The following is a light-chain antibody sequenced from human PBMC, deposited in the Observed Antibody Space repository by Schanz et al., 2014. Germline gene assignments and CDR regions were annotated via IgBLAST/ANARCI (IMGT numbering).Light chain of an antibody. CDR1: SSDVGTYNY. CDR3: CSYAGSSTWV. Sequence: QSALTQPRSVSGSPGQSVTISCTGTSSDVGTYNYVSWYQQHPGKAPKLMIYDVSKRPSGVPDRFSGSKSGNTASLTISGLQAEDEADYYCCSYAGSSTWVFGGGTKLTV. V-gene: IGLV2-11*01. CDR2: DVS. J-gene: IGLJ3*02.